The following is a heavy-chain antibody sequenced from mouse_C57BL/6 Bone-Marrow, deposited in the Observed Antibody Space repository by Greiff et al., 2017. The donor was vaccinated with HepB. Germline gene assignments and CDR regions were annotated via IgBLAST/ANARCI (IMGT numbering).Heavy chain of an antibody. CDR2: INPYNGDT. CDR3: ARTGYGRTWFAF. Sequence: EVQLQQSGPELVKPGDSVKISCKASGYSFTGYFMNWVMQSHGKSLEWIGRINPYNGDTFYNQKFKGKATLTVDKSSSTAHMELRSLTSEDSAVYYCARTGYGRTWFAFWGQGTRVTVSA. V-gene: IGHV1-20*01. D-gene: IGHD1-1*01. CDR1: GYSFTGYF. J-gene: IGHJ3*01.